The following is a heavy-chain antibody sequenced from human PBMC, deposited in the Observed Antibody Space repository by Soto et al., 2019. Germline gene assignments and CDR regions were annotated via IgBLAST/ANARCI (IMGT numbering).Heavy chain of an antibody. J-gene: IGHJ3*02. CDR1: GFTFDDYA. CDR2: ISWNSGNI. D-gene: IGHD3-10*01. V-gene: IGHV3-9*01. CDR3: AKDDNYGPAPSTLEI. Sequence: PGGSLRLSCAASGFTFDDYAMHWVRQTPGKGLEWVSGISWNSGNIGYADSVKGRFTISRDNAKNSLYLQMNSLRAEDTALYYCAKDDNYGPAPSTLEIWAQGTMVTGSS.